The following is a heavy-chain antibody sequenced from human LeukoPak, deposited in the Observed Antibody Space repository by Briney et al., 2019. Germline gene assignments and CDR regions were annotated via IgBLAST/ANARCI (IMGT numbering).Heavy chain of an antibody. CDR1: GFTFSSYS. Sequence: GGSLRLSCAASGFTFSSYSMNWVRQAPGKGLEWVSVIYSGGSTYYADSVKGRFTISRDNSKNTLYLQMSSLRAEDTAVYYCARSQYIYYYFDYWGQGTLVTVSS. J-gene: IGHJ4*02. CDR2: IYSGGST. D-gene: IGHD3-9*01. CDR3: ARSQYIYYYFDY. V-gene: IGHV3-66*01.